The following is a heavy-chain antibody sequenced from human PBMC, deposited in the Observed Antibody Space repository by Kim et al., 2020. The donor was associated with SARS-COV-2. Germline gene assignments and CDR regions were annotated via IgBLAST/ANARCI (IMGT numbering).Heavy chain of an antibody. V-gene: IGHV3-30*18. CDR2: ISYDGSNK. D-gene: IGHD4-17*01. CDR1: GFTFSSYG. Sequence: GGSLRLSCAASGFTFSSYGMHWVRQAPGKGLEWVAVISYDGSNKYYADSVKGRFTISRDNSKNTLYLQMNSLRAEDTAVYYCAKDFLRYGDPTGGDYWGQGTLVTVSS. CDR3: AKDFLRYGDPTGGDY. J-gene: IGHJ4*02.